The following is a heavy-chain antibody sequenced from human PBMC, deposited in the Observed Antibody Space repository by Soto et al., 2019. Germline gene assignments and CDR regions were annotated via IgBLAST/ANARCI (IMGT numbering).Heavy chain of an antibody. Sequence: GGSLRLSCAASGFTFSDYYMSWIRQAPGKGLEWVSHISGRGSPTYYADSVKGRFTISRDNAKKSLYLQGNNLKVEDTAVYYCAGAPPSWYGVDYYYGLDVWGQGTTVTVSS. J-gene: IGHJ6*02. CDR1: GFTFSDYY. D-gene: IGHD6-13*01. CDR2: ISGRGSPT. V-gene: IGHV3-11*01. CDR3: AGAPPSWYGVDYYYGLDV.